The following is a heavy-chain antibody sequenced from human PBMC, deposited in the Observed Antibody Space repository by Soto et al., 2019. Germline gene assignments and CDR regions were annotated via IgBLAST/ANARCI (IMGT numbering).Heavy chain of an antibody. CDR3: ARDRYSSSSMDV. D-gene: IGHD6-6*01. J-gene: IGHJ6*02. CDR1: DFTFSDYN. V-gene: IGHV3-21*01. CDR2: ITSSSAYL. Sequence: EVQLVESGGGLVKPEGSLRLSCIGSDFTFSDYNMNWVRQAPGKGLEWVSSITSSSAYLYYADSVKGRFTISRDNAKNSLYLQMNSLRAEDTAVYYCARDRYSSSSMDVWGQGTTVTVSS.